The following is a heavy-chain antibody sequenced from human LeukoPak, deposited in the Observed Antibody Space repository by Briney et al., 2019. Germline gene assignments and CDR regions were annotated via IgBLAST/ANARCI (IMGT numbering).Heavy chain of an antibody. CDR1: GFIFNSNW. D-gene: IGHD3-22*01. CDR2: IKQDGSEK. Sequence: PGGSLRLSCVGSGFIFNSNWMSWVRQAPGKRLERVANIKQDGSEKFYVDSVKGRFTISRDNAKNSVSLQMNSLRVEDTAVYYCARDKYYDRYFDSWGQGTLVTVSS. V-gene: IGHV3-7*01. J-gene: IGHJ4*02. CDR3: ARDKYYDRYFDS.